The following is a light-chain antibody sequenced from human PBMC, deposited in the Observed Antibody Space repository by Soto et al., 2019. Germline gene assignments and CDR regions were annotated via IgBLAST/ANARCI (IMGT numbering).Light chain of an antibody. CDR2: DVT. V-gene: IGLV2-14*03. CDR1: TDDIGAYNY. CDR3: SSYTTVNTVVV. Sequence: QSLLTQHACVSGSPGQSITFSCTGTTDDIGAYNYVSWYQHHPGKAPKLLIYDVTDRPSGVSDRFSGSKSGTTASLTISGLQAEDEADYFCSSYTTVNTVVVFGGGTKLTVL. J-gene: IGLJ3*02.